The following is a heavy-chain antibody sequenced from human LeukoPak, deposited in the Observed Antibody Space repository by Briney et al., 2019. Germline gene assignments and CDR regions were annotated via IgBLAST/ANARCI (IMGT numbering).Heavy chain of an antibody. Sequence: GGSLRLSCAVSEFTFSTYGMHWVRQAPGKGLEWVAVISYDGSYKLYADSVKGRFTISRDNSKRTLYLQMNSLRAEDTAVYYCAKDRYSGLNTIDYWGQGTLVTVSS. CDR3: AKDRYSGLNTIDY. V-gene: IGHV3-30*18. J-gene: IGHJ4*02. CDR2: ISYDGSYK. D-gene: IGHD6-13*01. CDR1: EFTFSTYG.